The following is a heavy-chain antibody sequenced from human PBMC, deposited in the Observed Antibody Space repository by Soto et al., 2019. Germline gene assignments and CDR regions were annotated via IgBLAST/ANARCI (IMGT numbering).Heavy chain of an antibody. CDR2: IYYSGST. D-gene: IGHD2-2*01. V-gene: IGHV4-31*03. CDR1: GGSISSGGYY. Sequence: SETLSLTCTVSGGSISSGGYYWSWIRQHPGKGLEWIGYIYYSGSTYYNPSLKSRVTISVDTSKNKFSLKLSSVTAADTAVSYCAGGRMVVVPAALLSGMDVGGQGTRVTVPS. J-gene: IGHJ6*02. CDR3: AGGRMVVVPAALLSGMDV.